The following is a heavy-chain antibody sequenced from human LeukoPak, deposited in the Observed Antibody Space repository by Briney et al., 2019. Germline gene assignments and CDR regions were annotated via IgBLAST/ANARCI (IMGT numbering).Heavy chain of an antibody. J-gene: IGHJ4*02. Sequence: HRASVKVSCKASGYTFTGYYMHWVRQAPGQGLEWMGWINPNSGGTNYAQKFQGRVTMTRDTSFSTAYMELSRLRSDDTAVYYCAIPNGSGSSYFDYWGQGTLVTVSS. CDR3: AIPNGSGSSYFDY. CDR2: INPNSGGT. D-gene: IGHD3-10*01. CDR1: GYTFTGYY. V-gene: IGHV1-2*02.